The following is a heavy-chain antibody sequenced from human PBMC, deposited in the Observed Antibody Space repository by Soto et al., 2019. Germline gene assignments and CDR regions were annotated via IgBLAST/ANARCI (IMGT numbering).Heavy chain of an antibody. CDR2: INHSGST. V-gene: IGHV4-34*01. CDR3: ARGNQYSSSWPFDY. D-gene: IGHD6-13*01. Sequence: SETLSLTCAVYGGSFSGYYWTWIRQPPGTGLEWIGEINHSGSTNYNPSLKSRVTISVDTSKNQFSLKLTSVTAADTAVYYCARGNQYSSSWPFDYWGQGTLVTVSS. CDR1: GGSFSGYY. J-gene: IGHJ4*02.